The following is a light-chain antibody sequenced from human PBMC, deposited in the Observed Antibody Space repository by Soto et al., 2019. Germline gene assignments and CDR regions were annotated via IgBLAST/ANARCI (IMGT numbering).Light chain of an antibody. CDR3: SLYTSSSTYV. Sequence: QSALTQPPSVSGSPGQSVAISCTGTSSDVGNSNGVSWYQQAPGTAPKLMIYDVTNRPSGVPDRFSGSKSGNTASLTISGLQAEDEADYYCSLYTSSSTYVFGTGTKVTVL. CDR2: DVT. CDR1: SSDVGNSNG. V-gene: IGLV2-18*01. J-gene: IGLJ1*01.